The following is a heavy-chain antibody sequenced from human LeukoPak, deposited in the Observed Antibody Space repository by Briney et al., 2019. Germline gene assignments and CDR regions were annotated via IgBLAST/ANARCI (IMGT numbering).Heavy chain of an antibody. CDR2: IKSKTDGGTA. CDR3: SKGMATIDY. D-gene: IGHD5-24*01. V-gene: IGHV3-15*01. J-gene: IGHJ4*02. Sequence: PGGSLRLSCAASGFTVSSYEMNWVRQAPGKGLEWVGRIKSKTDGGTADYAAPVKGRFTISRDDSKNTLYLQMNSLKTEDTAVYYCSKGMATIDYWGQGTLVTVSS. CDR1: GFTVSSYE.